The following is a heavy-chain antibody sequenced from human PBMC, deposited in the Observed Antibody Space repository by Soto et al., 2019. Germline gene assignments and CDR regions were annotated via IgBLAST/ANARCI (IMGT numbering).Heavy chain of an antibody. Sequence: QVQLVQSGAEVTKPGSSVKVSCKASGGTFSTSSMNWVRQAPEQGPEWMGNILPIFGTADSAQKFQGRVTIPANESTKTVYMELRSLLSADTAVYYCGGGHEFGGNFDAFDIWGQGTVVTVSS. D-gene: IGHD2-21*02. CDR2: ILPIFGTA. CDR3: GGGHEFGGNFDAFDI. J-gene: IGHJ3*02. V-gene: IGHV1-69*15. CDR1: GGTFSTSS.